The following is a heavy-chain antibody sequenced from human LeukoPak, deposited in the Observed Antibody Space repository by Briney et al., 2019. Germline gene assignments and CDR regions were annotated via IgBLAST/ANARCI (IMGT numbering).Heavy chain of an antibody. D-gene: IGHD3-3*01. CDR3: ARRAGDYNYFDY. CDR2: ISGSGSIT. CDR1: GFTFSTYA. Sequence: GGSLRLSCAASGFTFSTYAMRWVRQAPGKGLEWVSRISGSGSITYYADSVKGRFTISRDNSKNTLYLQMNSLRAEDTAIYYCARRAGDYNYFDYWGQGTLVTASS. V-gene: IGHV3-23*01. J-gene: IGHJ4*02.